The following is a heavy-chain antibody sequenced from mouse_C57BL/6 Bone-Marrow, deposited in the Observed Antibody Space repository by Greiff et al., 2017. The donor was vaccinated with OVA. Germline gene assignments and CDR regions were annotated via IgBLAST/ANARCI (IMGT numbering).Heavy chain of an antibody. CDR1: GFTFSDFY. CDR3: ARDARVNYWYFDV. Sequence: EVQLVESGGGLVQSGRSLRLSCATSGFTFSDFYMEWVRQAPGKGLEWIAASRNKANDYTTEYSASVKGRFIVSRDTSQSILYLQMNALRAEDTAIYYCARDARVNYWYFDVWGTGTTVTVSS. CDR2: SRNKANDYTT. J-gene: IGHJ1*03. V-gene: IGHV7-1*01.